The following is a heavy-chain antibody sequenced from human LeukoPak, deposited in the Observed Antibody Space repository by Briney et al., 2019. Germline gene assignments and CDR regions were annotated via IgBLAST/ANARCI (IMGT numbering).Heavy chain of an antibody. J-gene: IGHJ5*02. Sequence: SVKVSCKASGGTFSSYAISWVRQAPGQGLEWMGGIIPIFGTANYAQKFQGRVTITADKSTSTAYMELSSLRSEDTAVYYCARGVRYSSGSNWFDPWGQGTLVTVSS. CDR1: GGTFSSYA. CDR3: ARGVRYSSGSNWFDP. CDR2: IIPIFGTA. V-gene: IGHV1-69*06. D-gene: IGHD6-19*01.